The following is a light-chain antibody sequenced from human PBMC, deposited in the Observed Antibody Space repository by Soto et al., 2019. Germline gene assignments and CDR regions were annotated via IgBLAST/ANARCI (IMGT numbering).Light chain of an antibody. Sequence: DIQLTQSPSFLSASVGDRVTITCRASQGIRTYLAWYQQKPGKAPNLLIFGASTLQSGVPSRFSGSGSWTEFTLTISSLQPEDFATYYCQQLDSYPGTFGQGTKLEIK. CDR2: GAS. V-gene: IGKV1-9*01. CDR3: QQLDSYPGT. CDR1: QGIRTY. J-gene: IGKJ1*01.